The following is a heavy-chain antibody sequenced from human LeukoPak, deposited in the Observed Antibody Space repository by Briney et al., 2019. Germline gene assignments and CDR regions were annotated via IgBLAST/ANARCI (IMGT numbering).Heavy chain of an antibody. CDR2: INHSGST. J-gene: IGHJ6*03. V-gene: IGHV4-34*01. CDR3: ARGGCSSSSCYSVLHYYYYMDV. Sequence: SETLSLTCAVYGESFRGYYWSWIRQPPGKGLEWIGEINHSGSTNYNPSLKSRVTISVDTSKNQFSLKLSSVTAADTAVYYCARGGCSSSSCYSVLHYYYYMDVWGKGTTVTVSS. CDR1: GESFRGYY. D-gene: IGHD2-2*01.